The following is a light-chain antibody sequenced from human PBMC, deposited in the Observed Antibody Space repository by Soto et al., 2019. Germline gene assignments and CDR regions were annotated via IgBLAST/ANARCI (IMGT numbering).Light chain of an antibody. CDR3: SSYTSSSTLE. CDR2: DVS. Sequence: QSVLTQPASVSGSPGQSITISCTGTSSDVGGYNYVSWYQQHPGKAPKLMIYDVSNRPSGVSNRFSGSKSGNTASLTTSGLQAEDEADYYCSSYTSSSTLEFGGGTKVTVL. CDR1: SSDVGGYNY. J-gene: IGLJ2*01. V-gene: IGLV2-14*01.